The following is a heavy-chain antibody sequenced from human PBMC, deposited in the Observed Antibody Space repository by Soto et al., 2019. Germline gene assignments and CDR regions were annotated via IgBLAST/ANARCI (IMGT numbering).Heavy chain of an antibody. CDR3: VGALGYCSGNNCYTRGGGYYYGLDV. D-gene: IGHD2-2*02. CDR1: GYTFTGYY. Sequence: ASVKVSCKASGYTFTGYYIHWVRRAPGQGLEWMGRINPNNGGTDYAQKFQGSVTMTRDTSISTAYMELSSLRSDDAALYYCVGALGYCSGNNCYTRGGGYYYGLDVWGQGTTVTVSS. J-gene: IGHJ6*02. V-gene: IGHV1-2*06. CDR2: INPNNGGT.